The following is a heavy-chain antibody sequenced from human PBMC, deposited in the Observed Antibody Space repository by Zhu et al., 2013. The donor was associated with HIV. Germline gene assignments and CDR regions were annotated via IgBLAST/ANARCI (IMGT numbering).Heavy chain of an antibody. V-gene: IGHV1-69*01. CDR3: ARWKQLPQPDYWYFDL. J-gene: IGHJ2*01. Sequence: QVQLVQSGAEVKKPGSSVKVSCKASGGTFSSDAISWVRQAPGQGLEWMGGIIPIFGTASYAQKFQGRVSITADESTSTAYMELISLRSDDTAVYYCARWKQLPQPDYWYFDLWGRGTWSLSPQ. D-gene: IGHD5-18*01. CDR1: GGTFSSDA. CDR2: IIPIFGTA.